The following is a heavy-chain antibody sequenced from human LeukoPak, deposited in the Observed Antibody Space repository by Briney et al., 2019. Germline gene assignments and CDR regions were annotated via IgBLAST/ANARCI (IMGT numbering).Heavy chain of an antibody. CDR2: VYFSGGT. D-gene: IGHD6-13*01. Sequence: PSQTLSLTCIVSGGSISSGSYYWSWIRQPAGKGLEWIGRVYFSGGTNYNPSLKSRVSISVDTSKNLFSLKLDSVTAADTAVYYCAGMVLAAAGYFDYWGQGTLVTVSS. V-gene: IGHV4-61*02. J-gene: IGHJ4*02. CDR3: AGMVLAAAGYFDY. CDR1: GGSISSGSYY.